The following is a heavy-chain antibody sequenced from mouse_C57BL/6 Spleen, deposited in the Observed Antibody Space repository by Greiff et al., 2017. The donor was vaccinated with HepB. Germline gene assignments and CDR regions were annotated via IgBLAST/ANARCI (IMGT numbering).Heavy chain of an antibody. CDR3: TRGGDYDGAWFAY. D-gene: IGHD2-4*01. J-gene: IGHJ3*01. CDR2: IDPETGGT. Sequence: QVQLQQSGAELVRPGASVTLSCKASGYTFTDYEMHWVKQTPVHGLEWIGAIDPETGGTAYNQKFKGKAILTADKSSSTAYMGLRSLTSEDSAVYYCTRGGDYDGAWFAYWGQGTLVTVSA. CDR1: GYTFTDYE. V-gene: IGHV1-15*01.